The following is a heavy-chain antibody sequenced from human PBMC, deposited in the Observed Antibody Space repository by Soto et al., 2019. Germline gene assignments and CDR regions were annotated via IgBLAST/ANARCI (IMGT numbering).Heavy chain of an antibody. V-gene: IGHV3-66*01. CDR1: GFTVSTNY. CDR3: ARGLWDLDFFDY. J-gene: IGHJ4*02. Sequence: EVQLVESGGGLVQPGGSLRLSCAASGFTVSTNYINWVRQAPGKGLEWVSVIHTGGSTFYADSVKGRFTISRDNSKNTVNLQMNNLRVEDTAMYYCARGLWDLDFFDYWGQGTLVTVSS. D-gene: IGHD1-26*01. CDR2: IHTGGST.